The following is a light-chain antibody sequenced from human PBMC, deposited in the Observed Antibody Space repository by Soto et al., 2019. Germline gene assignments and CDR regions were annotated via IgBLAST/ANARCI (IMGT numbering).Light chain of an antibody. Sequence: EVVMRQSPATLSVSPGEGATLPCRASQGIGDTLAWYQHKPGQTPRLLIYDTSTRATGVPTRFSGSRSGAEFTLTISRLEPEDFAVYYCQQYGSSPRTFGQGTKVDIK. CDR1: QGIGDT. CDR2: DTS. V-gene: IGKV3-15*01. CDR3: QQYGSSPRT. J-gene: IGKJ1*01.